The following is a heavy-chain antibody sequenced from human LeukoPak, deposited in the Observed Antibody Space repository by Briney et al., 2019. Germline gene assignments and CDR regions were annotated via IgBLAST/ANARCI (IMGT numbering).Heavy chain of an antibody. CDR1: GFTFSTYA. CDR3: AKVIGKVATDY. V-gene: IGHV3-23*01. CDR2: ITGSGGST. Sequence: GGSLRLSCAASGFTFSTYAMSWVRQAPGKGLEWVSLITGSGGSTYYADSAKGRFTISRDNPKNTLDLQMNSLRAEDTAVYYCAKVIGKVATDYWGQGTLVTVSS. J-gene: IGHJ4*02. D-gene: IGHD2-15*01.